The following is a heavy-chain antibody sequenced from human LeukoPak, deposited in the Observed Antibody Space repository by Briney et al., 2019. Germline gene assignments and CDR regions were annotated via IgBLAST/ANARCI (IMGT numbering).Heavy chain of an antibody. CDR2: IYYSGST. Sequence: SETLSLTCTVSGASISSYYWSWIRQPPGKGLEWIGYIYYSGSTNYNPSLKSRVTISVDTSKNQFSLKLSSVTAADTAVYYCARVGSGSYLDYWGQGTLVTVSS. J-gene: IGHJ4*02. CDR3: ARVGSGSYLDY. D-gene: IGHD3-10*01. CDR1: GASISSYY. V-gene: IGHV4-59*12.